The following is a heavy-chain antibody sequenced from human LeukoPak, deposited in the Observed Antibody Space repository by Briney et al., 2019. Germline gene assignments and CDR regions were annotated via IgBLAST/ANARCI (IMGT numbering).Heavy chain of an antibody. V-gene: IGHV4-34*01. J-gene: IGHJ5*02. CDR1: GGSFSGYY. CDR3: ARSTRYSNYPNWFDP. D-gene: IGHD4-11*01. CDR2: INHSGST. Sequence: SETLSLTCAVYGGSFSGYYWSWIRQPPGKGLEWIGEINHSGSTNYNPSLKSRVTISVDTSKNQFSLKLSSVTAADTAVYYCARSTRYSNYPNWFDPWGQGTLVTVSS.